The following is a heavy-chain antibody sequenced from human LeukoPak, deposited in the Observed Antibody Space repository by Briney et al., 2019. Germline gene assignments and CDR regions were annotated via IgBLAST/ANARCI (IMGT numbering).Heavy chain of an antibody. D-gene: IGHD1-26*01. CDR2: IYYSGST. Sequence: SETLSLTCTVSGGSISSGDYYWIWIRHPPGKGLEWIVYIYYSGSTYYNPSLKSRVTISVDTSKNQFSLKLSSVTAADTAVYYCARVTIVGATRGHYFDYWGQGTLVTVSS. J-gene: IGHJ4*02. CDR3: ARVTIVGATRGHYFDY. V-gene: IGHV4-30-4*01. CDR1: GGSISSGDYY.